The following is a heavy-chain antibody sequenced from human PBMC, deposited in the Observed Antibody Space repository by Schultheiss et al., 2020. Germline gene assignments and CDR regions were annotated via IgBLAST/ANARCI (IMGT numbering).Heavy chain of an antibody. CDR2: IGPAGDT. CDR3: ARVSSGWYSKYYYYYGMDV. V-gene: IGHV3-13*01. Sequence: GGSLRLSCAASGFTFSSYSMSWVRQAPGKGLEWVSSIGPAGDTFSPGSVKGPLTISRENAKKSLYLQMNSLRAGDTAVYYCARVSSGWYSKYYYYYGMDVWGQGTTVTVSS. CDR1: GFTFSSYS. J-gene: IGHJ6*02. D-gene: IGHD6-19*01.